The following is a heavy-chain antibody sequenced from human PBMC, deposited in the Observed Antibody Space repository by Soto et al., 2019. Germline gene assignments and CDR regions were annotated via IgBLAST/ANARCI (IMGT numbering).Heavy chain of an antibody. J-gene: IGHJ1*01. D-gene: IGHD2-15*01. Sequence: PSETLSLTCTVSGGSISSYYWSWIRQPPGKGLEWIGYIYYSGSTNYNPSLKSRVTISVDTSKNQFSLKLSSVTAADTAVYYCVRVICSGGSCFGALGYFQHWGQGTLVTVSS. CDR1: GGSISSYY. CDR3: VRVICSGGSCFGALGYFQH. V-gene: IGHV4-59*08. CDR2: IYYSGST.